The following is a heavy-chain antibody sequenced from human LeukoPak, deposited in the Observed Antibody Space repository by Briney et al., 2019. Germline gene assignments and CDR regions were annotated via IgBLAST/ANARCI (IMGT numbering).Heavy chain of an antibody. CDR1: GFNIRNNY. J-gene: IGHJ4*02. CDR2: VYNDGRT. Sequence: GGSLRLSCVVSGFNIRNNYMSWFRQAPNKGLEWASVVYNDGRTYYADSVKGRFIISKDTSKNTLYLQMNNLRVDDTAVYFCARESGYAVGDFWGQGTLVTVSS. CDR3: ARESGYAVGDF. V-gene: IGHV3-53*01. D-gene: IGHD5-12*01.